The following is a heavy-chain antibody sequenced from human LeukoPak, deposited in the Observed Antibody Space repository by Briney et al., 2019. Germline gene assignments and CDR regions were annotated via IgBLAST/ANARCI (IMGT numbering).Heavy chain of an antibody. Sequence: GGSLRLSCAASGFTFSSYSMNWVRQAPGKGLEWVSSISSSSSYIYYADSVKGRFTISRDNAKNSLYLQMNSLRAEDTAVYYCARAPRITVTTAFDIWGQGTMVTVSS. CDR3: ARAPRITVTTAFDI. D-gene: IGHD4-17*01. J-gene: IGHJ3*02. V-gene: IGHV3-21*01. CDR1: GFTFSSYS. CDR2: ISSSSSYI.